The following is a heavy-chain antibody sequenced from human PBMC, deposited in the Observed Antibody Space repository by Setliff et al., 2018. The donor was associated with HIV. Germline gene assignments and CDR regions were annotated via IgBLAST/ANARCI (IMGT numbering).Heavy chain of an antibody. Sequence: GGSLRLSCAASGFAFSGHQMSWVRQAPGKGLEWVSYISSSGSTIYYADSVKGRFTISRDNAKNSLYLQMNSLRAEDTAVYYCARDSSSWYEFYFDCWGQGTLVTV. CDR1: GFAFSGHQ. V-gene: IGHV3-48*03. D-gene: IGHD6-13*01. J-gene: IGHJ4*02. CDR3: ARDSSSWYEFYFDC. CDR2: ISSSGSTI.